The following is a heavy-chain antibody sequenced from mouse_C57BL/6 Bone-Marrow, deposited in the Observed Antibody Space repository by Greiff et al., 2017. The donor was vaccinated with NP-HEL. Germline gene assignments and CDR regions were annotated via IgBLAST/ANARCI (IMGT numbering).Heavy chain of an antibody. CDR2: INPGSGGT. CDR1: GYAFTNYL. D-gene: IGHD6-1*01. V-gene: IGHV1-54*01. Sequence: VKLMESGAELVRPGTSVKVSCKASGYAFTNYLIEWVKQRPGQGLEWIGVINPGSGGTNYNEKFKGKATLTADKSSSTAYMQLSSLTSEDSAVYFCARASYPLMDYWGQGTSVTVSS. CDR3: ARASYPLMDY. J-gene: IGHJ4*01.